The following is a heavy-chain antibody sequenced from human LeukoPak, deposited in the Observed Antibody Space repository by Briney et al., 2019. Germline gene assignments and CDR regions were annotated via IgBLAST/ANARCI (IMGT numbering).Heavy chain of an antibody. V-gene: IGHV3-23*01. CDR2: ISGSGGST. D-gene: IGHD3-22*01. CDR3: ARGIEVGSGYMDV. CDR1: GFTFSSYG. J-gene: IGHJ6*03. Sequence: GGTLRLSCAASGFTFSSYGMSWVRQAPGKGLEWVSAISGSGGSTYYADSVRGRFTISRDNSKNTLYLQMNSLRAEDTAVYYCARGIEVGSGYMDVWGKGTTVTISS.